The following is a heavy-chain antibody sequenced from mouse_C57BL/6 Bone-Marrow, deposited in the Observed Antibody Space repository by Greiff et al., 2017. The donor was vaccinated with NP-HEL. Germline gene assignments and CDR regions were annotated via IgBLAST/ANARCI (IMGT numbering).Heavy chain of an antibody. J-gene: IGHJ2*01. CDR3: ARDGGFVRFDY. Sequence: EVKLMESGGGLVQPGGSLRLSCATSGFTFTDYYMNWVRQPPGKTLEWLGFIRNKPNGYTTEYSASVKGRFTISRDNSQSILYLQMNTLRAEDSATYYCARDGGFVRFDYWGQGTTLTVSS. V-gene: IGHV7-3*02. D-gene: IGHD2-14*01. CDR2: IRNKPNGYTT. CDR1: GFTFTDYY.